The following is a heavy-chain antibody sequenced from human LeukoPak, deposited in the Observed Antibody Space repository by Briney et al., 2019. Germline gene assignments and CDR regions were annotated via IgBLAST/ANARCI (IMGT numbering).Heavy chain of an antibody. V-gene: IGHV1-18*01. D-gene: IGHD5-24*01. CDR1: GYTFSNYG. Sequence: ASVKVSCKASGYTFSNYGFSWVRQAPGQGLEWMGWISAYNGNTNYAQKLQGRVTMTTDTFTTTAYMELRSLISADTAVYYCARTGWLQSDPFDSWGQGTLVTVSS. CDR3: ARTGWLQSDPFDS. CDR2: ISAYNGNT. J-gene: IGHJ4*02.